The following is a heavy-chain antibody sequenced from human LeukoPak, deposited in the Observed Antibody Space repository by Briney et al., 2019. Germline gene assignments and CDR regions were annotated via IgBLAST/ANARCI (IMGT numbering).Heavy chain of an antibody. CDR3: ARARGIQLWRYYFDY. CDR2: INPNSGGT. CDR1: GYTFTGYY. V-gene: IGHV1-2*02. Sequence: GASVTVSFKASGYTFTGYYMHWVRQAPGQGLEWMGWINPNSGGTNYAQKFQGRVTMTRDTSISTAYMELSRLRSDDTAVYYCARARGIQLWRYYFDYWGQGTLVTVSS. J-gene: IGHJ4*02. D-gene: IGHD5-18*01.